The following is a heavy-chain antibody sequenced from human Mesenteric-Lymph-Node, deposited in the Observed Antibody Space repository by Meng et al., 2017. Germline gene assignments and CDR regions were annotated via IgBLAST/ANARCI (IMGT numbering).Heavy chain of an antibody. CDR3: TRDVPPTYYDYVWGSYRPYYFDY. V-gene: IGHV3-49*04. Sequence: GESLKISCTASGFTFGDYAMSWVRQAPGKGLEWVGFIRSKAYGGTTEYAASVKGRFTISRDDSKSIAYLQMNSLKTEDTAVYYCTRDVPPTYYDYVWGSYRPYYFDYWGQGTLVTVSS. D-gene: IGHD3-16*02. CDR1: GFTFGDYA. CDR2: IRSKAYGGTT. J-gene: IGHJ4*02.